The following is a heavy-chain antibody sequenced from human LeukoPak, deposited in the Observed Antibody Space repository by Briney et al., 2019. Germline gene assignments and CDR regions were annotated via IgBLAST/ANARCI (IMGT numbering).Heavy chain of an antibody. CDR1: GYTFTGYY. CDR3: ARSSRYDIWSGYPY. D-gene: IGHD3-9*01. J-gene: IGHJ4*02. CDR2: INANSGGT. Sequence: ASVKVSCKASGYTFTGYYMHWVRQAPGQGLEWMGWINANSGGTNYAQKFQGRVTMTRDTSISTAYMELSRLRSDDTAVYYCARSSRYDIWSGYPYWGQGTLVTVSP. V-gene: IGHV1-2*02.